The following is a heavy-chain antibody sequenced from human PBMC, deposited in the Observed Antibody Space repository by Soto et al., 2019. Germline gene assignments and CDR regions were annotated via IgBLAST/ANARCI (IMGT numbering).Heavy chain of an antibody. Sequence: QVQLIQSEAEVKKPGSSVRVSCTASGGILGSHGFSWVRQAPGQRLEWVGGFIPIFRTLTYTEKFQARVRIASDESTNTVYLELRSLTSEDTAVYYCVRDRRIYYSDPHDEFVASDYEVWGQGTMVSVSS. CDR2: FIPIFRTL. CDR3: VRDRRIYYSDPHDEFVASDYEV. CDR1: GGILGSHG. V-gene: IGHV1-69*01. D-gene: IGHD3-22*01. J-gene: IGHJ3*01.